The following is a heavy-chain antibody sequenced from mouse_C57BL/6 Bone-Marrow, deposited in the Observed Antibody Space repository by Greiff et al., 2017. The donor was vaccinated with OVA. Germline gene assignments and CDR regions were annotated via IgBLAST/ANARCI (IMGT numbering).Heavy chain of an antibody. CDR3: ARGGYG. Sequence: QVQLQQSGPELVKPGASVKISCKASGYAFSSSWMNWVKQRPGKGLEWIGRIYPGDGDPNYNGKFKGKATLTADKSSSTAYMQLSSLTSEDSAVYFCARGGYGWGQGTLVTVSA. D-gene: IGHD3-1*01. J-gene: IGHJ3*01. CDR2: IYPGDGDP. V-gene: IGHV1-82*01. CDR1: GYAFSSSW.